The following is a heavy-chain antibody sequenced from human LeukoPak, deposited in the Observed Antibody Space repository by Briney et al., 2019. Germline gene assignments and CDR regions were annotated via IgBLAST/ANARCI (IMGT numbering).Heavy chain of an antibody. Sequence: KSSETLSLTCTVSGGSISSGGYYWGWIRQHPGKGLEWIGYIYYSGSTCYNPSLKSRVTISVDTSKNQFSLKLSSVTAADTAVYYCAGDYYDSSGYQTYYWGQGTLVTVSS. J-gene: IGHJ4*02. D-gene: IGHD3-22*01. V-gene: IGHV4-31*03. CDR2: IYYSGST. CDR3: AGDYYDSSGYQTYY. CDR1: GGSISSGGYY.